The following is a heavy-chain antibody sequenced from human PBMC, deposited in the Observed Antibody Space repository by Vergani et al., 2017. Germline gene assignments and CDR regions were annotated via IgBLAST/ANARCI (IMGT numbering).Heavy chain of an antibody. CDR3: ARDALFSVXGYCAGSTCYPDY. CDR2: IGTYGHK. J-gene: IGHJ4*02. Sequence: QVQVVQSGAEVKKSGASVKVSCKASGYSFSSYGITWVRQAPGQGLEWMGWIGTYGHKYEAQKFQGRVTMTTDTSTNTAYLEMRSLTYDDTAVYYCARDALFSVXGYCAGSTCYPDYWGQGTLVTVSS. D-gene: IGHD2-8*02. V-gene: IGHV1-18*01. CDR1: GYSFSSYG.